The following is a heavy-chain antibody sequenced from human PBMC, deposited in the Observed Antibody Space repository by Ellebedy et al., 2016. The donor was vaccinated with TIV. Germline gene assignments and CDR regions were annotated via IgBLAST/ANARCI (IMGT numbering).Heavy chain of an antibody. CDR1: GGTFSSYA. D-gene: IGHD1-1*01. V-gene: IGHV1-69*13. J-gene: IGHJ4*02. CDR3: ASQGTTGTTSASDY. Sequence: SVKVSCXASGGTFSSYAISWVRQAPGQGLEWMGGIIPIFGTANYAQKFQGRVTITADESTSTAYMELSSLRSEDTAVYYCASQGTTGTTSASDYWGQGTLVTVSS. CDR2: IIPIFGTA.